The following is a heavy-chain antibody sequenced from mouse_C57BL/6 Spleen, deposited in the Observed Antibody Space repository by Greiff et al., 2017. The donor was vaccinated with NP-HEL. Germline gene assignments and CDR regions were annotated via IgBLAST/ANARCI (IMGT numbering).Heavy chain of an antibody. CDR1: GYSITSGYY. CDR2: ISYDGSN. CDR3: ARETDEGYAMDY. V-gene: IGHV3-6*01. J-gene: IGHJ4*01. Sequence: EVKLVESGPGLVKPSQSLSLTCSVTGYSITSGYYWNWIRQFPGNKLEWMGYISYDGSNNYNPSLKNRISITRDTSKNQFFLKLNSVTTEDTATYYCARETDEGYAMDYWGQGTSVTVSS.